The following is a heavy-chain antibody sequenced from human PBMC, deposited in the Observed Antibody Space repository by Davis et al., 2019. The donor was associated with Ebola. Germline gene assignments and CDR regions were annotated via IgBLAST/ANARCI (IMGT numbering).Heavy chain of an antibody. CDR1: GFTFSSYG. CDR2: ISYDGSNK. CDR3: ARGRRYVGDSIDY. D-gene: IGHD2-21*01. J-gene: IGHJ4*02. Sequence: GESLKISCAASGFTFSSYGMHWVRQAPGKGLEWVAVISYDGSNKYYADSVKGRFTISRDNSKNTLYLQMNSLRAEDTAVYYCARGRRYVGDSIDYWGQGTLVTVSS. V-gene: IGHV3-30*03.